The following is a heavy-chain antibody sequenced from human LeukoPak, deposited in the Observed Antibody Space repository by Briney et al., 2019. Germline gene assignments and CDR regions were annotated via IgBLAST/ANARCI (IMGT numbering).Heavy chain of an antibody. D-gene: IGHD5-18*01. V-gene: IGHV5-51*01. CDR2: IYPGDSDT. CDR1: GYTFTSYW. Sequence: PGESLKISCKVSGYTFTSYWIGWVRQMPGKGLEWMGIIYPGDSDTRYSPSFQGQVTISADKSISTAYLQWSSLKASDTAMYYCARHEEGGYSYGLGDYWGQGTLVTVSS. CDR3: ARHEEGGYSYGLGDY. J-gene: IGHJ4*02.